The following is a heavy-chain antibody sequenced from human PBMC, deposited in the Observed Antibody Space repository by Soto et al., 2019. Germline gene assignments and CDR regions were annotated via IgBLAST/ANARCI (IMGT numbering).Heavy chain of an antibody. CDR2: SSAHNGNT. CDR1: GYTFTTYG. J-gene: IGHJ4*02. CDR3: ARGRYGDY. V-gene: IGHV1-18*01. Sequence: QVHLVQSGAEVKKPGASVKVSCKGSGYTFTTYGITWVRQAPGQGLEWMGWSSAHNGNTNYAQKPQGRVTVTRDTSTRTAYMELRSLRSDDTAVYYCARGRYGDYWGQGALVTVSS. D-gene: IGHD1-1*01.